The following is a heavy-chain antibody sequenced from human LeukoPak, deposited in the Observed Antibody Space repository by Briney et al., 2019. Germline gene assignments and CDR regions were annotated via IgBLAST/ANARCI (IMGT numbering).Heavy chain of an antibody. D-gene: IGHD3-22*01. V-gene: IGHV3-74*01. CDR2: INSDGSST. Sequence: GGSLRLSCAASGFTFSSSAMSWVRQAPGKGLVWVSRINSDGSSTSYADSVKGRFTISRDNAKNTLYLQMNSLSAEDTALYYCARPIYDTRNAMDVWGQGTTVTVSS. J-gene: IGHJ6*02. CDR1: GFTFSSSA. CDR3: ARPIYDTRNAMDV.